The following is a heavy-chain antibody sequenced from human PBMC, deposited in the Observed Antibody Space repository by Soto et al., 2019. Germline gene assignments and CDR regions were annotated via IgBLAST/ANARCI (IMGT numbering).Heavy chain of an antibody. CDR2: IYHSGST. CDR1: GGSINSRYW. Sequence: PSETLSLTCAVSGGSINSRYWWSWVRQSPGKGLEWIGEIYHSGSTNYNPSLKSRVTISVDKSKNQFSLNLSSVTAADTAVYYCARDRRSYYSDGSGLDFWGQGTLVTVSS. D-gene: IGHD3-22*01. J-gene: IGHJ4*02. CDR3: ARDRRSYYSDGSGLDF. V-gene: IGHV4-4*02.